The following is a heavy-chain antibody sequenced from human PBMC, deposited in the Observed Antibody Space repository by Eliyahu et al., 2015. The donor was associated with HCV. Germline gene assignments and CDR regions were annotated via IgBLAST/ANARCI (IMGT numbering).Heavy chain of an antibody. CDR1: GGTITVSSYY. V-gene: IGHV4-39*01. CDR2: INYSGTT. CDR3: WRSIWGSSTIYFDH. J-gene: IGHJ4*02. Sequence: QLQLQESGPGLVKPSETLSLSCTVSGGTITVSSYYWGWIRQSPGKGLEWIGSINYSGTTYYNPSLMSRVTISVGTSKKQFSLTLSSVTAADTAVYYCWRSIWGSSTIYFDHWGQGALVTVSS. D-gene: IGHD5-24*01.